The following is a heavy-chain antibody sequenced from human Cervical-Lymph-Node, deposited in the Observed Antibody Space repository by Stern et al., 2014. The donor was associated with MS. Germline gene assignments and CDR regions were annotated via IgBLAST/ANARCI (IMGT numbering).Heavy chain of an antibody. D-gene: IGHD3-10*01. Sequence: VQLVESGADVKKPGSSVRVSCKASGDISWLRQAPGQGLEYMESNIRPVGTAHYTQRFQGRLTIAADKSTNTTYMELSSLRSDDTAIYYCATGAGDNWFDPWGQGTLVSVSS. V-gene: IGHV1-69*06. CDR3: ATGAGDNWFDP. J-gene: IGHJ5*02. CDR2: NIRPVGTA. CDR1: GD.